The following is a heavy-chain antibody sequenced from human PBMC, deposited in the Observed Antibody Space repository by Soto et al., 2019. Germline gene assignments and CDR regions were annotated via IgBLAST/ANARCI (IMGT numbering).Heavy chain of an antibody. CDR1: RDSVSSSCVT. V-gene: IGHV6-1*01. Sequence: PSQTLSLTCAISRDSVSSSCVTWNWIRQSPSRGLEWLGRTYYRSKWYNDYAESVKSRITINPDTSKNQFSLHLNSVTPEDTAVYYCVRLIGNSWLDFWGQGTLVTVSS. D-gene: IGHD1-26*01. CDR3: VRLIGNSWLDF. J-gene: IGHJ5*01. CDR2: TYYRSKWYN.